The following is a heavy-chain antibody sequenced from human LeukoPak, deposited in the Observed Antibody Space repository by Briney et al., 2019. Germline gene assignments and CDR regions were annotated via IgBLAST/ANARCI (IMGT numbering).Heavy chain of an antibody. J-gene: IGHJ4*02. CDR2: IYHTGST. Sequence: SETLSLTCTVSGGSFSSYYWNWIRQTPGKGLEWIAYIYHTGSTKYNPSLGGRVTISLDTSRNQFSLKVISVTAADTAVYYCARGGSRQISSSDFDYWGQGTLVTVSS. CDR1: GGSFSSYY. V-gene: IGHV4-59*01. D-gene: IGHD3-16*01. CDR3: ARGGSRQISSSDFDY.